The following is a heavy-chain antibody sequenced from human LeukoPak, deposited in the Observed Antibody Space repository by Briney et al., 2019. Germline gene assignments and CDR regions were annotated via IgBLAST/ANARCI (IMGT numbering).Heavy chain of an antibody. CDR1: GFTFPTYA. J-gene: IGHJ5*02. Sequence: PGGSLRLSCAASGFTFPTYAMAGVRQAPGKGLEWVSSISGGAAGTYYAPSVKGRFPVSRDNDKNALYLQMDGLTAADTALYYCARVRGVGTHIWLLPWNLWGQGTLVSVSS. V-gene: IGHV3-23*01. D-gene: IGHD2-21*02. CDR2: ISGGAAGT. CDR3: ARVRGVGTHIWLLPWNL.